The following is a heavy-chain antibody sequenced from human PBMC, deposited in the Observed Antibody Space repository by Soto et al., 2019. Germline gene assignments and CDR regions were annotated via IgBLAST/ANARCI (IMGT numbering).Heavy chain of an antibody. D-gene: IGHD2-15*01. J-gene: IGHJ6*02. CDR2: IIPIFGTA. V-gene: IGHV1-69*13. Sequence: SVKVSCKASGGTFSSYAISWVRQAPGQGLEWMGGIIPIFGTANYAQKFQGRVTITADESTSTAYMELSSLRSEDTAVYYCAREFPDCSGGSCYLGENYYYGMDVWGQGTTVTVSS. CDR1: GGTFSSYA. CDR3: AREFPDCSGGSCYLGENYYYGMDV.